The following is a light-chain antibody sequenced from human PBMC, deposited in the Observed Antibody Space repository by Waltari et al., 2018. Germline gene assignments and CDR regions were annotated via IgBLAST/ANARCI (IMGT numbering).Light chain of an antibody. J-gene: IGKJ4*01. Sequence: LTQSPATLSVSPGERVTLSCRASQHVGTSVAWYQQKPGQTPRLLICGAYSRASGVPARFSGSGSGTDFTLAISSLQSEDFAVYYCQQYEDWPRHSFGGGTKVQIE. V-gene: IGKV3-15*01. CDR1: QHVGTS. CDR3: QQYEDWPRHS. CDR2: GAY.